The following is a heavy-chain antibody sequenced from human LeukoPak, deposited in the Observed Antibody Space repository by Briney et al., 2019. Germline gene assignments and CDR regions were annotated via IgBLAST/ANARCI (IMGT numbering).Heavy chain of an antibody. CDR2: ISVYTGDT. CDR1: GYTFTNFD. CDR3: ARPGYSGDGGCRGGSAFDV. Sequence: GASVKVSCKSSGYTFTNFDFYWVRQARGQGLECMGCISVYTGDTTYAKIFQGRFNVTTDTSTSTAYMELRSLTYDNTAVYYCARPGYSGDGGCRGGSAFDVWGQGTMVTVSS. J-gene: IGHJ3*01. V-gene: IGHV1-18*01. D-gene: IGHD5-12*01.